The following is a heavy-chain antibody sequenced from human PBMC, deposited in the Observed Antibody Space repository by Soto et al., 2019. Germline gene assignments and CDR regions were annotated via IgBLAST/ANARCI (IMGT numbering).Heavy chain of an antibody. Sequence: QVQLQQWGAGLLKPSETLSLTCAVYGGSFSGYYWSWIRQPPGKGLEWIGEINHSGSTNYNPSLTSRVTISVDTSKNQFSLKLSSVTAADTAVYYCARGRVLLWFGANWFDPWGQGTLVTVSS. D-gene: IGHD3-10*01. V-gene: IGHV4-34*01. CDR1: GGSFSGYY. J-gene: IGHJ5*02. CDR3: ARGRVLLWFGANWFDP. CDR2: INHSGST.